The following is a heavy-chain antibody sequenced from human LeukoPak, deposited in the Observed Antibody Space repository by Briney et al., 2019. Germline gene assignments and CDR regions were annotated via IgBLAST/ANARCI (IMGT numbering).Heavy chain of an antibody. J-gene: IGHJ3*02. Sequence: PGGSLRLSCAASGFTFSSYSMNWVRQAPGKGLEWVSYISSSSSTIYYADSVKGRFTISRDNAKNSLYLQMNSLRAEDTAVYYCARGGAPSSTSRGDAFDIWGQGTMVTVSS. CDR1: GFTFSSYS. CDR2: ISSSSSTI. V-gene: IGHV3-48*01. D-gene: IGHD2-2*01. CDR3: ARGGAPSSTSRGDAFDI.